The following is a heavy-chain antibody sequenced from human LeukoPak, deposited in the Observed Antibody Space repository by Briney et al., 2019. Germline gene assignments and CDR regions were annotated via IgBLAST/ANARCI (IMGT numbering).Heavy chain of an antibody. CDR2: IRYGGNNK. CDR3: AKAPATTCRGAFCYPFDY. Sequence: GGSLRLSCGASGFTLCSYGMHGVREAPGKGVEWVAFIRYGGNNKYYADSVKGRFTISRDNSKNTLYLQMNSLRAEDTAVYYCAKAPATTCRGAFCYPFDYWGLGTLVTVSS. D-gene: IGHD2-15*01. V-gene: IGHV3-30*02. J-gene: IGHJ4*02. CDR1: GFTLCSYG.